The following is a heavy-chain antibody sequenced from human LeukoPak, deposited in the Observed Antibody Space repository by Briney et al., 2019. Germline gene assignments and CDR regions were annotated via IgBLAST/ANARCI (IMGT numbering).Heavy chain of an antibody. Sequence: GGSLRLSCAASGFSFSTYAMHWVRQAPGKGLEWVAVISYDGSNKYFPDSLKGQFTISRDNSKNTLFLQMNSLRAEDTAVYYCAKNYYDSSAFDYWGQGTLVTVSS. CDR3: AKNYYDSSAFDY. J-gene: IGHJ4*02. V-gene: IGHV3-30-3*02. CDR2: ISYDGSNK. D-gene: IGHD3-22*01. CDR1: GFSFSTYA.